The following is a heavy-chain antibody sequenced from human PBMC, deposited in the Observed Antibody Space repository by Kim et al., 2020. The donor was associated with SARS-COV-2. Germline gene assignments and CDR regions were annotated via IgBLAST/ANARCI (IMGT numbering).Heavy chain of an antibody. J-gene: IGHJ4*02. V-gene: IGHV3-23*01. CDR1: GFTFSTSP. CDR3: AKDPTAAGDY. Sequence: GGSLRLSCAASGFTFSTSPMSWVRQAPGKGLDWVSAINANGADTYYADSVKGRFTISRDNSKNTLFLQMNSLRVEDTAVYYCAKDPTAAGDYWGQGTLVTVSS. CDR2: INANGADT. D-gene: IGHD6-13*01.